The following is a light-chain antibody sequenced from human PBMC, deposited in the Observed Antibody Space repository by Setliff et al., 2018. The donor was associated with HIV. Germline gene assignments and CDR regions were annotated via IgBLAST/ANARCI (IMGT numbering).Light chain of an antibody. V-gene: IGLV1-40*01. J-gene: IGLJ1*01. CDR3: QSYDSSLSGLYV. CDR1: SSNIGAGYD. CDR2: GNI. Sequence: QSVLTQPPSVSGAPGQRVTISCTGSSSNIGAGYDVHWYQQVPGTAPKLLIYGNINRPSGVPDRFSGSKSGTSASLATTGLQAEDEADYYCQSYDSSLSGLYVCGTGTKVTVL.